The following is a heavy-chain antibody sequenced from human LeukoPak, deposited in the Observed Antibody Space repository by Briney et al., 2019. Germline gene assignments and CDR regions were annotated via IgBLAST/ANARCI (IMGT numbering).Heavy chain of an antibody. V-gene: IGHV3-30*02. D-gene: IGHD4-17*01. CDR1: GFTFSSYG. CDR2: IRYDGSNK. J-gene: IGHJ6*02. Sequence: GGSLRLSCAASGFTFSSYGMHWVRQAPGKGLEWVAFIRYDGSNKYYADSVKGRFTISRDNSKNTLYLQMNSLRAEDTAVYYCAKAHYGDYDVPLYYYYGMDVWGQGTTVTVSS. CDR3: AKAHYGDYDVPLYYYYGMDV.